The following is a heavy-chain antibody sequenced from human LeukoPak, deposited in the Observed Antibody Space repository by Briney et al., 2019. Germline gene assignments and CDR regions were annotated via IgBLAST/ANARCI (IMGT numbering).Heavy chain of an antibody. Sequence: SVKVSCKASGGTFSSYAISWVRQAPGQGLEWMGRIIPIFGIANYAQKFQGRVTITADKSTSTAYMELSSLRSEDTAVYYCVRRDYGGSNDYWGQGTLVTVSS. J-gene: IGHJ4*02. CDR1: GGTFSSYA. CDR3: VRRDYGGSNDY. D-gene: IGHD4-23*01. CDR2: IIPIFGIA. V-gene: IGHV1-69*04.